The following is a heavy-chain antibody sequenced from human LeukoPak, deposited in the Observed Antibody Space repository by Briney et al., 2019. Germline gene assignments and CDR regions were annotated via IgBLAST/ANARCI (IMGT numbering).Heavy chain of an antibody. V-gene: IGHV3-23*01. D-gene: IGHD2-15*01. J-gene: IGHJ4*02. Sequence: PGGSLRLSCAASGFTFTNYAMTWVRQAPGKGLQCVLVITGDGGATAYADSVKGRFTISRDNSKNTLFLEMNSLRAEDTAVYHCAKGSLGFCSGSTCYPFDNWGQGTLVTVSS. CDR3: AKGSLGFCSGSTCYPFDN. CDR1: GFTFTNYA. CDR2: ITGDGGAT.